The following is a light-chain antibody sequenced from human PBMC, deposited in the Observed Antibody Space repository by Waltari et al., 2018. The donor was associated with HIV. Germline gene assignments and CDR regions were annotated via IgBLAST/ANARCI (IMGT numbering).Light chain of an antibody. J-gene: IGKJ1*01. V-gene: IGKV1-9*01. Sequence: DIQLTQSPSFVSASIGDRVNVTCRASQGISSSLAWYQQKPGKAPKLLIYSASTLQSGVPSRFSGSGSGTEFTLTISGLQAEDFATYFCQQLNNYPRTFGQGTKVEVK. CDR3: QQLNNYPRT. CDR2: SAS. CDR1: QGISSS.